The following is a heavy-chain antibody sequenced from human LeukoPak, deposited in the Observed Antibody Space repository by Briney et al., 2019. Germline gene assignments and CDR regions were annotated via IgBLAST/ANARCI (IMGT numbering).Heavy chain of an antibody. CDR3: AREDSGSYSLSFDY. CDR2: IFHSGST. Sequence: SETLSLTCTVSGYSISSGHYWGWIRQPPGKGLEWIGTIFHSGSTYYNPSLKSRVTISVDRSKNQFSLKLSSVTAADTAVYYCAREDSGSYSLSFDYWGQGTLVTVSS. D-gene: IGHD1-26*01. CDR1: GYSISSGHY. J-gene: IGHJ4*02. V-gene: IGHV4-38-2*02.